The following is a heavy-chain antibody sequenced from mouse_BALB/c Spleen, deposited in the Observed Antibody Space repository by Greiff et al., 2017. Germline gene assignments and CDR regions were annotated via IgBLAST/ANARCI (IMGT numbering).Heavy chain of an antibody. J-gene: IGHJ2*01. V-gene: IGHV6-6*02. Sequence: EVKVEESGGGLVQPGGSMKLSCVASGFTFSNYWMNWVRQSPEKGLEWVAEIRLKSNNYATHYAESVKGRFTISRDDSKSSVYLQMNNLRAEDTGIYYCTRRYDYSFDYWGQGTTLTVSS. CDR3: TRRYDYSFDY. D-gene: IGHD2-4*01. CDR1: GFTFSNYW. CDR2: IRLKSNNYAT.